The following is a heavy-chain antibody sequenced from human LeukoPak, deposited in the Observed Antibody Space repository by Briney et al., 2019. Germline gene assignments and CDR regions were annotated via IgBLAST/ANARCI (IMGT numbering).Heavy chain of an antibody. J-gene: IGHJ4*02. V-gene: IGHV1-69*05. Sequence: GASVKVSCKASGGTFSSYAISWVRQAPGQGLEWMGGIIPIFGTANYAQKFQGRVTITTDESTSTAYMELSSLRSEDTAVYYCARGAGTTVTTNLDYWGQGTLVTVSS. CDR2: IIPIFGTA. CDR3: ARGAGTTVTTNLDY. CDR1: GGTFSSYA. D-gene: IGHD4-17*01.